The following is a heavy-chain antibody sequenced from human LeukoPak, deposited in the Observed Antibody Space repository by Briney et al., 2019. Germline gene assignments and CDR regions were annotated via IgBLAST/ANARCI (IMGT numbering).Heavy chain of an antibody. Sequence: ASVKVSCKASGYTFTGYYMHWVRQAPGQGLEWIGRINPNSGGTNYAQKFQGRVTMTRDTSISTAYMELSRLRSDDTAVYYCAXGXKVRFLEWFRXXQIDYWGQXXXVXXSS. CDR2: INPNSGGT. J-gene: IGHJ4*02. D-gene: IGHD3-3*01. CDR1: GYTFTGYY. V-gene: IGHV1-2*06. CDR3: AXGXKVRFLEWFRXXQIDY.